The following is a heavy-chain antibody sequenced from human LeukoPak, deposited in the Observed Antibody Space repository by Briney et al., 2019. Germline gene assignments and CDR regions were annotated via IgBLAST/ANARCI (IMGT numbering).Heavy chain of an antibody. CDR2: IYYSGST. CDR1: GGSVSSGSYY. D-gene: IGHD1-26*01. V-gene: IGHV4-61*01. Sequence: PSETLSLTCTVSGGSVSSGSYYWSWIRQPPGKGLEWIGYIYYSGSTNYNPSLKSRVTISVDTSKNQFSLKLSSVTAADTAVYYCARGSGGYPIYYFDYWGQGTLVTVSS. CDR3: ARGSGGYPIYYFDY. J-gene: IGHJ4*02.